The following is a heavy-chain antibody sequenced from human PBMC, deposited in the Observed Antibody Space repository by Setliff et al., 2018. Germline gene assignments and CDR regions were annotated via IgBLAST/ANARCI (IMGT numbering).Heavy chain of an antibody. CDR1: GGSISSSSYY. CDR3: ARRETYSISSGGFDY. Sequence: SETLSLTCTVSGGSISSSSYYWGWIRQPPGKGLEWIGSIYYSGSTYYNPSLKSRVTISVDTSKNQFSLKLSSVTAADTAVYYCARRETYSISSGGFDYWGQETLVTVSS. V-gene: IGHV4-39*07. J-gene: IGHJ4*02. CDR2: IYYSGST. D-gene: IGHD6-6*01.